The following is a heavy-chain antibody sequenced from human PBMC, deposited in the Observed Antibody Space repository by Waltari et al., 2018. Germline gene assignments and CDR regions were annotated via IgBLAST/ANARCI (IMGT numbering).Heavy chain of an antibody. Sequence: QVQLVQSGAEVKKPGSSVKVSCKASGGTFSSYAISWVRQAPGQGLEWMGRIIPIFGTANYAQKFQGRVTITADKSTSTAYMELSSLRSEDTAVYYCARHIVVVIANPGGSAFDIWGQGTMVIVSS. CDR2: IIPIFGTA. J-gene: IGHJ3*02. D-gene: IGHD2-21*01. CDR1: GGTFSSYA. V-gene: IGHV1-69*08. CDR3: ARHIVVVIANPGGSAFDI.